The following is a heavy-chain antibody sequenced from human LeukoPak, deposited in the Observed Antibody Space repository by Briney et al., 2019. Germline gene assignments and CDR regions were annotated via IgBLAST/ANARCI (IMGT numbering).Heavy chain of an antibody. Sequence: GGSLRLSCAASGFTFSSYSMNWVRQAPGKGLEWVALIPYDGSNKYYADSVKGRFTVSRDNSKNTLYLQMNSLRAEDTAVYYCARARSSYGYGDAFDIWGQGTMVTVSS. CDR3: ARARSSYGYGDAFDI. CDR1: GFTFSSYS. CDR2: IPYDGSNK. J-gene: IGHJ3*02. D-gene: IGHD5-18*01. V-gene: IGHV3-30*03.